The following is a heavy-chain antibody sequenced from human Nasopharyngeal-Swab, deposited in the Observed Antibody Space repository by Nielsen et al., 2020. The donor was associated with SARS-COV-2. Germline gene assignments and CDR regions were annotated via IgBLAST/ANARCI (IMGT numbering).Heavy chain of an antibody. CDR1: GYTLTELS. CDR2: INPSGGST. J-gene: IGHJ4*02. CDR3: ARDLGGDGYNYRAAVC. D-gene: IGHD5-24*01. V-gene: IGHV1-46*01. Sequence: ASVKVSCKVSGYTLTELSMHWVRQAPGQGLEWMGIINPSGGSTSYAQKFQGRVTMTRDTSTSTVYMELSSLRSEDTAVYYCARDLGGDGYNYRAAVCWGQGTLVTVSS.